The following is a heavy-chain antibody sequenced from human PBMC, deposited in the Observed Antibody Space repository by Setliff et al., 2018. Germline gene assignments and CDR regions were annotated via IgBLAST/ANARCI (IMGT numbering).Heavy chain of an antibody. V-gene: IGHV1-69*13. CDR1: GGTFSSYA. Sequence: ASVKVSCKASGGTFSSYAISWVRQAPGLGLEWMGAIAPVLNTVNYAPNFQGRVTITADDSTTTVHMELSSLTSADTAVYFCAREPGTYMGNDGFDVWGQGTLVTVSS. CDR2: IAPVLNTV. CDR3: AREPGTYMGNDGFDV. J-gene: IGHJ4*02. D-gene: IGHD1-1*01.